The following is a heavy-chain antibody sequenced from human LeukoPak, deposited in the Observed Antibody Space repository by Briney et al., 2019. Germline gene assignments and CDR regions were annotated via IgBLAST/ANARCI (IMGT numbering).Heavy chain of an antibody. CDR2: MYYSGST. V-gene: IGHV4-39*01. Sequence: PSETLSLTCTVSGGSISSTSYYWGWIRQPPGKGLEWIGSMYYSGSTYYNPSLKSRVTRSVDTSKNQFSLKLSSVIAADTAVYYCARQSTINHWYFDLWGRGTLVTVSS. CDR1: GGSISSTSYY. J-gene: IGHJ2*01. CDR3: ARQSTINHWYFDL. D-gene: IGHD5-24*01.